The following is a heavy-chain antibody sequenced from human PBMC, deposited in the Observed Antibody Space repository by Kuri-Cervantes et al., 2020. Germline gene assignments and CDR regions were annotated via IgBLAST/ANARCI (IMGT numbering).Heavy chain of an antibody. CDR1: GYTFTSYD. Sequence: ASVKVSCKASGYTFTSYDINWVRQATGQGLEWMGWMNPNSGNTNYAQKLQGRVTMTTDTSTSTAYMELRSLRSDDTAVYYCARVEELPDVRYFDYWGQGTLVTVSS. J-gene: IGHJ4*02. D-gene: IGHD1-26*01. V-gene: IGHV1-18*01. CDR2: MNPNSGNT. CDR3: ARVEELPDVRYFDY.